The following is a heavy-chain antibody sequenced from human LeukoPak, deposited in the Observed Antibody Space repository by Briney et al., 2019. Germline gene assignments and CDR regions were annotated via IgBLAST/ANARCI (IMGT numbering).Heavy chain of an antibody. Sequence: PSETLSLTCTVSGGSISGYYWSWIRQPPGKGLEWIGYIYYSGSTNYNPSLKSRVTISVETSKNQFSLKLSSVTAADTAVYYCARDARSSSHFDYWGQGTLVTVSS. J-gene: IGHJ4*02. V-gene: IGHV4-59*13. CDR3: ARDARSSSHFDY. CDR1: GGSISGYY. CDR2: IYYSGST. D-gene: IGHD6-6*01.